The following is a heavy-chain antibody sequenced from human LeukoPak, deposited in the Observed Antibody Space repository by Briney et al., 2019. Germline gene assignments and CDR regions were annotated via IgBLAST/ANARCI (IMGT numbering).Heavy chain of an antibody. Sequence: SETLSLTCTVSGGSISSYYWSWIRQPPGKGLEWIGYISYSGSTNYNPSLKSRVTISVDTSKNQFSLKLNSVTAADTAVYYCARDKGSSSGDYWGQGTLVTVSS. CDR1: GGSISSYY. D-gene: IGHD6-6*01. CDR3: ARDKGSSSGDY. V-gene: IGHV4-59*01. J-gene: IGHJ4*02. CDR2: ISYSGST.